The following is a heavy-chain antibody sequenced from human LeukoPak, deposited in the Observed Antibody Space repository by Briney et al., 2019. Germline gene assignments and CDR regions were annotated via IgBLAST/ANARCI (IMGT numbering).Heavy chain of an antibody. CDR3: ASLYGDYSGSY. D-gene: IGHD4-17*01. CDR2: INHSGST. J-gene: IGHJ4*02. CDR1: GGSFSGYY. V-gene: IGHV4-34*01. Sequence: SETLSLTCAVYGGSFSGYYWSWIRQPPGKGLEWIGEINHSGSTNYNPSLKSRVTISVDTSKNQFSLKLSSVTAADTAVYYCASLYGDYSGSYWGQGTLVTVSS.